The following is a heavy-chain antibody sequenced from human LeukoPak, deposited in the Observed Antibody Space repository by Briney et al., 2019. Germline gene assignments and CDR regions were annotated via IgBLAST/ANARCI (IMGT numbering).Heavy chain of an antibody. CDR3: ARDRGNTGATLYYFDY. D-gene: IGHD1-7*01. Sequence: GASVKVSCKASGYTFTSYAMHWVRQAPGQRLEWMGWINAGNGNTKYSQKFQGRVTITRDTSASTAYMELSSLRSEDTAVYYCARDRGNTGATLYYFDYWGQGTLVTVSS. CDR1: GYTFTSYA. J-gene: IGHJ4*02. CDR2: INAGNGNT. V-gene: IGHV1-3*01.